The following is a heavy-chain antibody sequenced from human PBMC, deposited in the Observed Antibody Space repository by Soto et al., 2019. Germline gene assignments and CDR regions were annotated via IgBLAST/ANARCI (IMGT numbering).Heavy chain of an antibody. V-gene: IGHV1-2*02. Sequence: VSVKVSCKASGYTFTGYYIHWVRQAPGQGLEWMGWINPNSGGTNYAQYFQGRVTMTRDTSIRTAYMELSRLRSDDTAVYYCARASQSSYYFDYWGQRTRITVSS. CDR1: GYTFTGYY. J-gene: IGHJ4*02. CDR2: INPNSGGT. CDR3: ARASQSSYYFDY.